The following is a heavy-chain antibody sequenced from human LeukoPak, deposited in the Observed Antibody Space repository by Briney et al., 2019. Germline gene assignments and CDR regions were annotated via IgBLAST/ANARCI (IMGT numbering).Heavy chain of an antibody. Sequence: GGSLRLSCAASGFTFSSYGMGWVRQAPGKGLEWVSAISGSGGSTYYADSVKGRFTISRDNSKNTLYLQMNSLRAEDTAVYYCATRSLRFLEWLLGVWGQGTLVTVSS. J-gene: IGHJ4*02. CDR1: GFTFSSYG. V-gene: IGHV3-23*01. CDR2: ISGSGGST. D-gene: IGHD3-3*01. CDR3: ATRSLRFLEWLLGV.